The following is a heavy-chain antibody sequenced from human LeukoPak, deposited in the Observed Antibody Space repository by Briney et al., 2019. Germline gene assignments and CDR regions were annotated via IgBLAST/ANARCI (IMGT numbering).Heavy chain of an antibody. D-gene: IGHD1-26*01. CDR3: AKNSGSFPIHYFDY. CDR1: GFTFSSYG. V-gene: IGHV3-30*18. J-gene: IGHJ4*02. CDR2: ISYDGSNK. Sequence: PGRSLRLSCAASGFTFSSYGMHWVRQAPGKGLEWVAVISYDGSNKYYAGSVKGRFTISRDNSKNTLYLQMNSLRAEDTAVYYCAKNSGSFPIHYFDYWGQGTLVTVSS.